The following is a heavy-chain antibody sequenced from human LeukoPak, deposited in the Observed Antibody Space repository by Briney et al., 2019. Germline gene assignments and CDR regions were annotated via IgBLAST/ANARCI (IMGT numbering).Heavy chain of an antibody. D-gene: IGHD3-10*01. CDR2: IYYSGST. CDR3: VSLAAGESGRGS. V-gene: IGHV4-31*03. J-gene: IGHJ5*02. Sequence: SQTLSLTCTVSGGSISSGGYYWSWIRQHPGKGLEWTGYIYYSGSTYYNPSLKSRVTISVDTSKNQFSLTLSSVTAADTAVYYCVSLAAGESGRGSWGQGALVTVSS. CDR1: GGSISSGGYY.